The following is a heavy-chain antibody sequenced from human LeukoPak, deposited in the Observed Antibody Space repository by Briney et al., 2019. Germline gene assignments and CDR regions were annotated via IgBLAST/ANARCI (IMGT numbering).Heavy chain of an antibody. V-gene: IGHV4-34*01. Sequence: SETLSLTCAVYGGSFSGYQWSWIRQPPGKGLEWLGEINYSGSTNYNPSLKSRVSISVDTSKNQFSVKVNSVTAADTAVYYCARGPPRLRGHYYYYYMDVWGKGTTVTVSS. CDR2: INYSGST. J-gene: IGHJ6*03. D-gene: IGHD5-12*01. CDR3: ARGPPRLRGHYYYYYMDV. CDR1: GGSFSGYQ.